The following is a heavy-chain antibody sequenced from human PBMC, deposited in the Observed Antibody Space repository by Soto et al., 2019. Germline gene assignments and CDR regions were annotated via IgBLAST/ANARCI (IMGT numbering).Heavy chain of an antibody. J-gene: IGHJ5*02. V-gene: IGHV4-4*02. CDR1: GDAVSSPYY. Sequence: QVQLQESGPGLVKPSWTLSLTCAVSGDAVSSPYYWCWVRQPAGKGLEWIGEVFHTGTTSYNPSLRSRVTTSMDKSINQFSLDLSSVTAADTAVYYWASSAGWYAIHAWVPGTLVIVSS. D-gene: IGHD2-15*01. CDR3: ASSAGWYAIHA. CDR2: VFHTGTT.